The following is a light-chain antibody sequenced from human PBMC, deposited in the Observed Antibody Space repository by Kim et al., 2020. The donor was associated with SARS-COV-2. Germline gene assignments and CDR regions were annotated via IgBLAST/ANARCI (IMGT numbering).Light chain of an antibody. CDR1: SDNVGYQG. J-gene: IGLJ3*02. CDR3: SAWDRSVNAWV. V-gene: IGLV10-54*01. CDR2: RNN. Sequence: QTATVTYIGSSDNVGYQGAAWLQQHQGHPPKLLSYRNNNRPSGISERFSASRSGNTASLTISGLQPEDEADYYCSAWDRSVNAWVFGGGTQLTVL.